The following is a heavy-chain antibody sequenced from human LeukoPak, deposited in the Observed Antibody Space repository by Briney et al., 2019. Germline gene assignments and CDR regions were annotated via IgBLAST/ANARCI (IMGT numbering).Heavy chain of an antibody. J-gene: IGHJ4*02. CDR2: ISYDGSNK. Sequence: PGGSLRLSCAASGFTVSSYAMHWVRQAPGKGLEWVAVISYDGSNKYYADSVKGRFTISRDNSKNTLYLQMNSLRAEDTAVYYCAKGTLDIVVVPAAPKVYYFDYWGQGTLVTVSS. D-gene: IGHD2-2*01. V-gene: IGHV3-30-3*01. CDR3: AKGTLDIVVVPAAPKVYYFDY. CDR1: GFTVSSYA.